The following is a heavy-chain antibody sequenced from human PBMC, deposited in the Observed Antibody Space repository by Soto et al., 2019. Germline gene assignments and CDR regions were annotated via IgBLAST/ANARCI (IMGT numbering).Heavy chain of an antibody. CDR3: VKGEYYYDSAAYYPFDH. CDR2: ISTNGGNT. D-gene: IGHD3-22*01. J-gene: IGHJ4*02. V-gene: IGHV3-64D*06. CDR1: GFTFCIYA. Sequence: PGGSLRISCSASGFTFCIYAMHWVRQAPGKGLEYVSSISTNGGNTHYADSVKGRFTISRDNSKNTHYLQMSNLRAEDTAVYYCVKGEYYYDSAAYYPFDHWGQGTLVTVSS.